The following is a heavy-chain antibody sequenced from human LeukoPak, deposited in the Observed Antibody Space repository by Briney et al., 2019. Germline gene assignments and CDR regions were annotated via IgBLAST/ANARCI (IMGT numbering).Heavy chain of an antibody. Sequence: GESLKISCKGSGYSFTSYWIGWVRQMPGKGLECMGIIYPGDSDTRYSPSFQGQVTISADKSISTAYLQWSSLKASDTAMYYCARTGYSGYARGSDAFDIWGQGTMVTVSS. CDR2: IYPGDSDT. V-gene: IGHV5-51*01. J-gene: IGHJ3*02. CDR3: ARTGYSGYARGSDAFDI. CDR1: GYSFTSYW. D-gene: IGHD5-12*01.